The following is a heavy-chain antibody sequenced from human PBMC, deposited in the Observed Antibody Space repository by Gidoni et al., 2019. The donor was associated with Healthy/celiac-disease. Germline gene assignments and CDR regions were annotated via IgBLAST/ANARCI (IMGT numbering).Heavy chain of an antibody. Sequence: EVQLLDSGGGLVQPGGSLRLSCAASGFTFSSSALSWVRQAPGKGLEWVSAISGSGGSTYYADSVKGRFTISRDNSKNTLYLQMNSLRDEETAVYYCAKGLFREGYSKSQKWVFDYWGQGTLVTVSS. CDR1: GFTFSSSA. CDR3: AKGLFREGYSKSQKWVFDY. V-gene: IGHV3-23*01. CDR2: ISGSGGST. J-gene: IGHJ4*02. D-gene: IGHD1-26*01.